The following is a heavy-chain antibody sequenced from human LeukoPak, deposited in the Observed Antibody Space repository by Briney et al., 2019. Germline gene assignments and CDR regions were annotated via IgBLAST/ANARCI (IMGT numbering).Heavy chain of an antibody. D-gene: IGHD3-22*01. J-gene: IGHJ4*02. Sequence: EASVKVSCKASGYTFTSYGISWVRRAPGQGLEWMGWISAYNGNTNYAQKLQGRVTMTTDTSTSTAYMELRSLRSDDTAVYYCARGSLGTHYYDSSGYGDWGQGTLVTVSS. CDR1: GYTFTSYG. CDR2: ISAYNGNT. CDR3: ARGSLGTHYYDSSGYGD. V-gene: IGHV1-18*01.